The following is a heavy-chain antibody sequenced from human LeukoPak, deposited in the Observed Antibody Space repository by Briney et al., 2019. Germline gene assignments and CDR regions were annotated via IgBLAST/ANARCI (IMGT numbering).Heavy chain of an antibody. CDR1: GGSISSGVYY. Sequence: SQTLSLTCTVSGGSISSGVYYWSWIRQHPGKGLEWIGYIYYSGSTYYNPSLKSRVTVSVDTSENQFSLKLSSVTAADTAVYYCASREGVRVGYFDYWGQGTLVTVSS. CDR2: IYYSGST. J-gene: IGHJ4*02. V-gene: IGHV4-31*03. D-gene: IGHD3-10*01. CDR3: ASREGVRVGYFDY.